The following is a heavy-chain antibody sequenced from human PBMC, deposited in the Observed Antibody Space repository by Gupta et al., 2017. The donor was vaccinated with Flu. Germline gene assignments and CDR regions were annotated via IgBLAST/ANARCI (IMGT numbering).Heavy chain of an antibody. CDR2: IKRDGGET. D-gene: IGHD2-2*01. CDR1: GFTFGTYW. CDR3: ARDRCRSASCHPPHALDI. J-gene: IGHJ3*02. Sequence: EVQLVESGGGLVQPGGSLRLSCAASGFTFGTYWMTWVRQAPGKGLEGLAIIKRDGGETYYVDSVKGRFTISRDNARNSLSLHMNSLRAEDTAVYYCARDRCRSASCHPPHALDIWGQGTMVTVSP. V-gene: IGHV3-7*01.